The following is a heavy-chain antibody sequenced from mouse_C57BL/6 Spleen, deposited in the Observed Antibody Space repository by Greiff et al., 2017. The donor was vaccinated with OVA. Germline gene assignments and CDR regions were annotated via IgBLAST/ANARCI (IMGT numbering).Heavy chain of an antibody. V-gene: IGHV1-53*01. Sequence: QVQLQQSGTELVKPGASVKLSCKASGYTFTSYWMHWVKQRPGQGLEWIGNINPSNGGTNYNEKFKSKATLTVDKSSSTAYMQLSSLTSEVSAVYYCARGDWDWYFDVWGTGTTVTVSS. D-gene: IGHD4-1*01. J-gene: IGHJ1*03. CDR3: ARGDWDWYFDV. CDR2: INPSNGGT. CDR1: GYTFTSYW.